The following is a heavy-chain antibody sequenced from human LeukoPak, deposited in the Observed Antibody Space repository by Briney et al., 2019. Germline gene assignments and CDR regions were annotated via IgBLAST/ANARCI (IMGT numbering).Heavy chain of an antibody. CDR3: ARDWDYYDSSGYLGFDY. V-gene: IGHV1-2*02. CDR2: INCNSGGT. Sequence: GASVKVSCKASGYTFTCYYMHWVRQAPGQGLEGMGWINCNSGGTNYAQKFQGRVTMTKDRSVSTAYMELTTLTSDDTAVYYCARDWDYYDSSGYLGFDYWGQGTLVTVSS. CDR1: GYTFTCYY. D-gene: IGHD3-22*01. J-gene: IGHJ4*02.